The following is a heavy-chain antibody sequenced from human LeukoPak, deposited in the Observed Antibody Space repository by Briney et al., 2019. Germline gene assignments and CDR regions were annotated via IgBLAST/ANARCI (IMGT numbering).Heavy chain of an antibody. CDR1: GFTFSSYG. D-gene: IGHD5-18*01. CDR2: ISYDGSNK. V-gene: IGHV3-30*03. J-gene: IGHJ4*02. Sequence: GRSLRLSCAASGFTFSSYGMHWVRQAPGKGLEWVAVISYDGSNKYYADSVKGRFTISRDNSKNTLYLQMGSLRVEDMAVYYCAGVRGYSYGSLPDYWGQGTLVTVSS. CDR3: AGVRGYSYGSLPDY.